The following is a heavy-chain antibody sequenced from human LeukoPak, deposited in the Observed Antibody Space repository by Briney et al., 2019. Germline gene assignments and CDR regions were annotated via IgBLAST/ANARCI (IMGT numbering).Heavy chain of an antibody. Sequence: PGGSLRLSCAASGFTFSSYAMNWVRQAPGKGLEWVSAIRSSGGSTYYADSVKGRFTISRDNSKNTLYLQMSSLRAEDTAVYYCAKVRSGESGDYWGQGTLVSVSS. D-gene: IGHD3-10*01. CDR2: IRSSGGST. J-gene: IGHJ4*02. V-gene: IGHV3-23*01. CDR1: GFTFSSYA. CDR3: AKVRSGESGDY.